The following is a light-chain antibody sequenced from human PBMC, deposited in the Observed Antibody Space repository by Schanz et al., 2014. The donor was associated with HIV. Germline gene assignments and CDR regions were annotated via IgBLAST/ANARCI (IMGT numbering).Light chain of an antibody. V-gene: IGLV1-51*01. J-gene: IGLJ2*01. CDR3: AAWDDSLKGVI. Sequence: QSVLTQPPSVSAAPGQKVTISCSGSSSNIGNNYVSWYQQLPGTAPKLLIYDNNKRPSGIPDRFSGSKSGTSASLAISGLQSEDEADYYCAAWDDSLKGVIFGGGTKLTVL. CDR2: DNN. CDR1: SSNIGNNY.